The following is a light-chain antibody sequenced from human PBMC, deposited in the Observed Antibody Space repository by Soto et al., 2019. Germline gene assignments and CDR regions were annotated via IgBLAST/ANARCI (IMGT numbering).Light chain of an antibody. CDR2: EAY. CDR1: QGISRY. V-gene: IGKV1-9*01. Sequence: DIQLTQSPSFLSASVGDRVTITCRASQGISRYLAWHQQKPGRAPNVLIFEAYTLQSGVPSRFSGSGSETEFTLTISSLQPEDFATYYSQQLSTYHFTFGPRTKADIK. CDR3: QQLSTYHFT. J-gene: IGKJ3*01.